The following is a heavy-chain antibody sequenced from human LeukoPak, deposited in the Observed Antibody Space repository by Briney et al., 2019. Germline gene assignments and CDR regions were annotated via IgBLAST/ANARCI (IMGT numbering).Heavy chain of an antibody. CDR2: INHSGST. CDR1: GGSFSGYY. CDR3: AGSSWFDY. V-gene: IGHV4-34*01. J-gene: IGHJ4*02. Sequence: SETLSLTCAVYGGSFSGYYWSWIRQPPGKGLEWIGEINHSGSTNYNPSLKSRVTISVDTSKNQFSLKLSSVTAADTAVYYCAGSSWFDYWGLGTLVTVSS. D-gene: IGHD6-13*01.